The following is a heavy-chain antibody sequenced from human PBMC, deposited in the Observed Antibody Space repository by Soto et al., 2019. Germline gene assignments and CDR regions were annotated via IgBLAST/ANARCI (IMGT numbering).Heavy chain of an antibody. CDR1: GGSISGSYYY. Sequence: SETLSVTCAVSGGSISGSYYYWVWLRQSPGNVRGCIVSVCYTGFTAYNPSLESRVSVSVDTSNNQFSLKVRGVSAAATAVYYCATSKKGYNWNYFDHWGQGALVTVSS. CDR3: ATSKKGYNWNYFDH. J-gene: IGHJ4*02. V-gene: IGHV4-39*01. D-gene: IGHD1-20*01. CDR2: VCYTGFT.